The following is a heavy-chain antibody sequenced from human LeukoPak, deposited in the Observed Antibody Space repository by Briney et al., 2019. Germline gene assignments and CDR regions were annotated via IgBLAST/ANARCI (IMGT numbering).Heavy chain of an antibody. Sequence: GGSLRLSCAASGFTFSSYEMNWVRQAPGKGLEWVSYISSSSSYTNYADSVKGRFTISRDNAKNSLYLQMNSLRAEDTAVYYCARVVNCSGGSCYLGLFDYWGQGTLVTVSS. CDR1: GFTFSSYE. J-gene: IGHJ4*02. CDR2: ISSSSSYT. CDR3: ARVVNCSGGSCYLGLFDY. V-gene: IGHV3-21*05. D-gene: IGHD2-15*01.